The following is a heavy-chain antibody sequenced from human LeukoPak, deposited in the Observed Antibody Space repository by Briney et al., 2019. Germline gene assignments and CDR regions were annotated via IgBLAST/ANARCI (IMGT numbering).Heavy chain of an antibody. D-gene: IGHD2-21*01. J-gene: IGHJ3*02. Sequence: GASVKVSCRASGYTFTSYGISWVRQAPGQGLEWMGRIIPILGVTNYAQKYQDRVTITADRSTTTAYMELNNLRSEDTAVYYCARDFAVAAAFDIWGQGTMVTVSS. CDR3: ARDFAVAAAFDI. V-gene: IGHV1-69*04. CDR2: IIPILGVT. CDR1: GYTFTSYG.